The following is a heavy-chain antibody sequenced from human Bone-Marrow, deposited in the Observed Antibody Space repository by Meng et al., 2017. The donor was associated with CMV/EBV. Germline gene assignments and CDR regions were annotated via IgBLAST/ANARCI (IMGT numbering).Heavy chain of an antibody. CDR2: INHSGST. CDR1: GGSFSGYY. V-gene: IGHV4-34*01. J-gene: IGHJ1*01. Sequence: SETLSLTCAVYGGSFSGYYWSWIRQPPGKGLEWIGEINHSGSTNYNPSLKSRVTISVDTSKNQFSLKLSSVTAADTAVYYCARAGVFPRFFQHWGKGTLVTVSS. D-gene: IGHD2-21*01. CDR3: ARAGVFPRFFQH.